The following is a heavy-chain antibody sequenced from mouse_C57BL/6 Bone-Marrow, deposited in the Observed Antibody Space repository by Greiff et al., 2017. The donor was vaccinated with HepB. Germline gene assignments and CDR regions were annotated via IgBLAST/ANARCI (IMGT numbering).Heavy chain of an antibody. D-gene: IGHD2-1*01. Sequence: QVQLQQSGAELARPGASVKLSCKASGYTFTSYGISWVKQRPGQGLEWIGEIYPRSGNTYYNEKFKGKATLTADKSSSTANMELRSLTSEDSAVYVCARLGDLYGNYEFDYWGQGTTLTVSS. CDR1: GYTFTSYG. CDR3: ARLGDLYGNYEFDY. V-gene: IGHV1-81*01. J-gene: IGHJ2*01. CDR2: IYPRSGNT.